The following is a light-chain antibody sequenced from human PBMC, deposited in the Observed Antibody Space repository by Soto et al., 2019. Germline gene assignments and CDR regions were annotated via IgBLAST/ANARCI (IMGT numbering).Light chain of an antibody. V-gene: IGKV3-11*01. CDR3: QQRSNWPWT. J-gene: IGKJ1*01. Sequence: PGESTALSCRASQSLSRYFAWYQQTPGRAPRVLIYDASSRATGVPPRVRGSGSGANFTLTISNLEPEDSAIYFCQQRSNWPWTFGQGTKVDIK. CDR1: QSLSRY. CDR2: DAS.